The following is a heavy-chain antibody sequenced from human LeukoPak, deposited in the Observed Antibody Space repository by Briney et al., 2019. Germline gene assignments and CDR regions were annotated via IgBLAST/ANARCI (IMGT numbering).Heavy chain of an antibody. J-gene: IGHJ4*02. Sequence: GRSLRLSCAASGFTFSSYGIHWVRQAPGKGLEWVAVISYDGSNKYYADSVKDRFTISRDNSKNTLYLQMNSLRAEDTAVYYCAKDQLYSGYGAFDYWGQGTLVTVSS. CDR1: GFTFSSYG. CDR2: ISYDGSNK. D-gene: IGHD5-12*01. CDR3: AKDQLYSGYGAFDY. V-gene: IGHV3-30*18.